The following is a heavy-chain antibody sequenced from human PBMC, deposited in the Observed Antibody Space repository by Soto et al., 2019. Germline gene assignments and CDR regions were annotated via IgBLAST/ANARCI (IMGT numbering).Heavy chain of an antibody. CDR1: GDSISTGPYS. J-gene: IGHJ4*02. CDR2: IYASGGT. V-gene: IGHV4-30-2*01. CDR3: ARGRRDGYSAYYFDY. D-gene: IGHD4-4*01. Sequence: SETLSLTCAVSGDSISTGPYSWNWIRQPPGKGLEWVGFIYASGGTNYNPSLKTRVTMSLERTKNQFSLKLNSVTAADTAVYYCARGRRDGYSAYYFDYWGRGTLVT.